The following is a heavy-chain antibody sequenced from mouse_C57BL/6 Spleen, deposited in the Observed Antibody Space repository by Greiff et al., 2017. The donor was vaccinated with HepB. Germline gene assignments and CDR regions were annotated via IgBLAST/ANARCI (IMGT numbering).Heavy chain of an antibody. CDR1: GFTFSDYG. CDR3: ARHENDYYAMDY. Sequence: EVQGVESGGGLVQPGWSLKLSCAASGFTFSDYGMAWVRQAPRKGPEWVAFISNLAYSIYYADTVTGRFTISRENAKNTLYLEMSSLRSEDTAMYYCARHENDYYAMDYWGQGTSVTVSS. CDR2: ISNLAYSI. V-gene: IGHV5-15*01. J-gene: IGHJ4*01.